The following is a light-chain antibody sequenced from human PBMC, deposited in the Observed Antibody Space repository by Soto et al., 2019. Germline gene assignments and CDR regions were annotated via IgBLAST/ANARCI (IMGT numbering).Light chain of an antibody. CDR3: SSYTDSSGRV. Sequence: QSALTQPASVSGSPGQSITISCTGANSDIGDWNYVSWYQQYPGKAPKVIIYEVNYRPSGVSYRFSGSKSGNTASLTISGLQAEDEADYYCSSYTDSSGRVFGGGTKLTVL. J-gene: IGLJ3*02. CDR2: EVN. V-gene: IGLV2-14*01. CDR1: NSDIGDWNY.